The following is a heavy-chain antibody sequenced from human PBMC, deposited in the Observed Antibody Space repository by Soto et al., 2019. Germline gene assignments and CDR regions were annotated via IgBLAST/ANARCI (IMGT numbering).Heavy chain of an antibody. CDR1: GGSINSGDYY. CDR2: IYYSGST. J-gene: IGHJ4*02. CDR3: QSGVLSFDY. Sequence: SETLSLTCSVSGGSINSGDYYWSWIRQSPGKGLEWIGYIYYSGSTYYNPSLKSRSTISIDTSKNQFFLDVDSVTAADTAVYYCQSGVLSFDYWGQGTLVTVSS. V-gene: IGHV4-30-4*01.